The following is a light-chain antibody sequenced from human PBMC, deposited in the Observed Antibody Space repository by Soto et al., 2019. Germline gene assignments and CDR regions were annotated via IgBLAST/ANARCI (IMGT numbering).Light chain of an antibody. V-gene: IGKV3D-15*01. Sequence: ETVMPQAPATLSVSPGERDTLSCRASQSVSSKLAWYQQKPGQAPRLLIYGASSRATGIPARFSGSGSGTEFTLSISSLQSEDFAVYYCQQYNNWPPITFGQGTRLEI. CDR1: QSVSSK. CDR2: GAS. CDR3: QQYNNWPPIT. J-gene: IGKJ5*01.